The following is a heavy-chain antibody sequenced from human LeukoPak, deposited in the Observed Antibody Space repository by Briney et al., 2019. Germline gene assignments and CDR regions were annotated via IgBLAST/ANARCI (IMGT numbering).Heavy chain of an antibody. CDR2: IYTSGST. CDR1: GGSISSSSYY. V-gene: IGHV4-39*07. J-gene: IGHJ5*02. CDR3: ARGSRWQNENWFDP. D-gene: IGHD1-1*01. Sequence: KTSETLSLTCTVSGGSISSSSYYWGWIRQPPGKGLEWIGRIYTSGSTNYNPSLKSRVTMSVDTSKNQFSLKLSSVTAADTAVYYCARGSRWQNENWFDPWGQGTLVTVSS.